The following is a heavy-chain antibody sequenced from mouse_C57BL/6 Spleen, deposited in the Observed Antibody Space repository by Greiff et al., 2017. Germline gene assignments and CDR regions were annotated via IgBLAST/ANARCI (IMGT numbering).Heavy chain of an antibody. V-gene: IGHV1-20*01. CDR1: GYSFTGYF. D-gene: IGHD2-4*01. CDR2: INPYNGDT. CDR3: ARGDYDGPFAY. J-gene: IGHJ3*01. Sequence: EVMLVESGPELVKPGDSVKISCKASGYSFTGYFMNWVMQSHGKSLEWIGRINPYNGDTFYNQKFKGKATLTVDKSSSTAHMELRSLTSEDSAVYYCARGDYDGPFAYWGQGTLVTVS.